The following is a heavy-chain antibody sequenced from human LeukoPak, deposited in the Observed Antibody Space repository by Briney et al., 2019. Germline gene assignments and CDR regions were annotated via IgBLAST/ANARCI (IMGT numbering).Heavy chain of an antibody. J-gene: IGHJ4*02. CDR3: ARSSYSTGWSDY. CDR1: GYTFTRCY. CDR2: INPNGGGT. Sequence: ASVKASCKASGYTFTRCYMHWVRQAPAQGLEWMGWINPNGGGTNYAQRFQGSVTMTSDKSISTAYMELSRLRSDDTAVYYCARSSYSTGWSDYWGQGTLVTVSS. D-gene: IGHD6-19*01. V-gene: IGHV1-2*02.